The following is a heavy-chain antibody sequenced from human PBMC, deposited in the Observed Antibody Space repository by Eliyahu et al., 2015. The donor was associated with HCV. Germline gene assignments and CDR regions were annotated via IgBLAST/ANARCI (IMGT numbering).Heavy chain of an antibody. J-gene: IGHJ4*02. CDR1: GFTFSNYD. V-gene: IGHV3-13*05. D-gene: IGHD6-19*01. CDR3: VRMAGGSGLDY. Sequence: EVQLVDSGGGLVQPGGSLRLSXAASGFTFSNYDIHWVRQGPGKGLEWVSGIGTGGDPYYPDSVKGRFTISRENAKNSLYLQMNSLRAGDTAVYYCVRMAGGSGLDYWGQGTLVTVSS. CDR2: IGTGGDP.